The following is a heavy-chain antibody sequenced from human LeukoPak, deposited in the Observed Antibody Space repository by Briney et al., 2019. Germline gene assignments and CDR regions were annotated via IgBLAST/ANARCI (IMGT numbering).Heavy chain of an antibody. V-gene: IGHV4-4*09. CDR3: ASLKVSVVLGAISYYMDV. D-gene: IGHD4/OR15-4a*01. Sequence: SETLSLTCTVSGASITNFYWSWVRRPPGKGLEWIGYIYPSGTTNYNPSLQSRVTMSLDTSKNQLSPRLSSVTAADTAVYFCASLKVSVVLGAISYYMDVWGKGTTVTVSS. CDR1: GASITNFY. J-gene: IGHJ6*03. CDR2: IYPSGTT.